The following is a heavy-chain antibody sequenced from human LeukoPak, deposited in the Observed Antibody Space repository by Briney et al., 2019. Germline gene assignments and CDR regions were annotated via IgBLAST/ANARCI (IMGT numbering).Heavy chain of an antibody. CDR1: GYAFSDSY. Sequence: ASVKVSCKASGYAFSDSYIHFVRQAPGQGLEWMGRINPNSGVTHYAQKFHVRVTMTRDTSMNTAYMQLSGLTSDDTAVYFCARGFMSAAGPCDYWGQGTLVTVSS. J-gene: IGHJ4*02. D-gene: IGHD6-13*01. CDR3: ARGFMSAAGPCDY. CDR2: INPNSGVT. V-gene: IGHV1-2*06.